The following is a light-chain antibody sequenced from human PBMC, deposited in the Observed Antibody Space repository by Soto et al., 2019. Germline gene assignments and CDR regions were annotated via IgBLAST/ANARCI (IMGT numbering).Light chain of an antibody. Sequence: QSVLTQPPSVSGTPGQRVTISCSGGISNIATNYVHWFQQLPGTAPKVLSNRDNQRPSGVPDRFSGSKSGTSASLAISGLLSEDEAEYYCPAWDDTVRIYVFGTGTKLTVL. CDR1: ISNIATNY. CDR2: RDN. V-gene: IGLV1-47*01. CDR3: PAWDDTVRIYV. J-gene: IGLJ1*01.